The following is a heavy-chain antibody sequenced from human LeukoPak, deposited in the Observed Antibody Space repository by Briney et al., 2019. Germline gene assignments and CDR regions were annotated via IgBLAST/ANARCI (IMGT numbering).Heavy chain of an antibody. CDR3: ARSYQPLLYYFDY. Sequence: GGSLRLSCAASGFTFSSYAMHWVRQAPGKGLEWVAVISYDGSSKYYADSVKGRFTISRDNSKNTLYLQMNSLRAEDTAVYYCARSYQPLLYYFDYWGRGTLVTVSS. CDR1: GFTFSSYA. D-gene: IGHD2-2*01. J-gene: IGHJ4*02. V-gene: IGHV3-30-3*01. CDR2: ISYDGSSK.